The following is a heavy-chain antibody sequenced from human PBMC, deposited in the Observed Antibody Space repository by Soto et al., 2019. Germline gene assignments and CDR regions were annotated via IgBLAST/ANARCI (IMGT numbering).Heavy chain of an antibody. J-gene: IGHJ5*02. CDR1: GFSLSTSGVG. V-gene: IGHV2-5*02. CDR3: AHRPYDTDYDFWSGYNNWFDP. Sequence: SGPTLVNPTQTLTLTCTFSGFSLSTSGVGVGWIRQPPGKALEWLALIYWDDDKRYSPSLKSRLTITKDTSKNQVVLTMTNMDPVDTATYYCAHRPYDTDYDFWSGYNNWFDPWGQGTLVTVSS. CDR2: IYWDDDK. D-gene: IGHD3-3*01.